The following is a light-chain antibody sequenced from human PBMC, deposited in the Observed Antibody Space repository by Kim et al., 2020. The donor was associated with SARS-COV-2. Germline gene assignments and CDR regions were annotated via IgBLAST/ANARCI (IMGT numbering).Light chain of an antibody. CDR1: TSNIGSNYD. CDR2: GND. J-gene: IGLJ1*01. Sequence: QSVLTQPPSMSGAPGQNITISCTGTTSNIGSNYDVHWYQQLPGAAPRLLIYGNDKRPSGVSDRFSGSKSATSASLAITGLQAEDEADYYCQSYDSSLNEVFGTWTKVTVL. V-gene: IGLV1-40*01. CDR3: QSYDSSLNEV.